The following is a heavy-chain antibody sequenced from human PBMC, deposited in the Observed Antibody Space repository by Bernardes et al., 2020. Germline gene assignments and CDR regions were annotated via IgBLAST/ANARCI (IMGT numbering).Heavy chain of an antibody. CDR3: AREGGSSWYGGWFDP. CDR2: INSDGSST. Sequence: GGSLRLSCAASGFTFSSYWMHWVRKAPGKGLVWVSRINSDGSSTSYADSVKGRFTISRDNAKNTLYLQMNSLRAEDTAVYYCAREGGSSWYGGWFDPWGQGTLVTVSS. J-gene: IGHJ5*02. V-gene: IGHV3-74*01. CDR1: GFTFSSYW. D-gene: IGHD6-13*01.